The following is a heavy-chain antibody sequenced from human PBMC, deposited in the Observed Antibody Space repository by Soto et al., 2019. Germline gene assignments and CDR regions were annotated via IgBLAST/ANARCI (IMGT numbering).Heavy chain of an antibody. Sequence: QVQLQQWGAGLLKPSETLSLTCAVYGGSFSGYYWSWIHQPPGKGLEWIGEINHSGSTNYNPSLKSRVTISVDTSKNQFSLKLSSVTAADTAVYYCARVFVVVVAATSNFDYWGQGTLVTVSS. V-gene: IGHV4-34*01. CDR3: ARVFVVVVAATSNFDY. J-gene: IGHJ4*02. CDR2: INHSGST. CDR1: GGSFSGYY. D-gene: IGHD2-15*01.